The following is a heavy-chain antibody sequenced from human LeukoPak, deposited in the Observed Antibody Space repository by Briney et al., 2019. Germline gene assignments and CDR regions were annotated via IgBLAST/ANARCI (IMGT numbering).Heavy chain of an antibody. V-gene: IGHV6-1*01. CDR2: TYYSSRWYN. CDR3: ARARSTAGVGTGAFDI. CDR1: GDSASTNGVA. D-gene: IGHD6-13*01. Sequence: SQTLSLTCAISGDSASTNGVAWNWIRQSPSRGLEWLGRTYYSSRWYNDYAVSVKSQVTINPDTSKNQFSLQLNSVTPEDTAVYYCARARSTAGVGTGAFDIWGQGTMVTVSS. J-gene: IGHJ3*02.